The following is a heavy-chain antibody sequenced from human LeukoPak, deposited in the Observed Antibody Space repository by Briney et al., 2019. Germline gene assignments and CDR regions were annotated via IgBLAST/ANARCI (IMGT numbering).Heavy chain of an antibody. V-gene: IGHV1-24*01. CDR3: ATAGIAAAGTSLWSW. D-gene: IGHD6-13*01. CDR1: GYTLTELS. CDR2: FDPEDGET. Sequence: ASVKVSCKVSGYTLTELSMHWVRQAPGKGLEWMGGFDPEDGETIYAQKFQGRVTMTEDTSTDTAYMELSSLRSEDTAVYYCATAGIAAAGTSLWSWWGQGTLATVSS. J-gene: IGHJ4*02.